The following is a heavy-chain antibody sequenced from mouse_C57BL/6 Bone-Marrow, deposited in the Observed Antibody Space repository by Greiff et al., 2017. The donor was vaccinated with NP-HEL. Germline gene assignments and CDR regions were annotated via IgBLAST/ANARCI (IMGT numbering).Heavy chain of an antibody. CDR3: ARGDLLWLRRSWFAY. CDR1: GYTFTSYG. CDR2: IYPRSGNT. J-gene: IGHJ3*01. V-gene: IGHV1-81*01. D-gene: IGHD2-2*01. Sequence: VQLQQSGAELARPGASVKLSCKASGYTFTSYGISWVKQRTGQGLEWIGEIYPRSGNTYYNEKFKGKATLTADKSSSTAYMELRSLTSEDSAVDVCARGDLLWLRRSWFAYWGQGTLVTVSA.